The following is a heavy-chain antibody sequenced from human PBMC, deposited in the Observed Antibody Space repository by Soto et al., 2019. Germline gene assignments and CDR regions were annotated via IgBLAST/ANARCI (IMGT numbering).Heavy chain of an antibody. J-gene: IGHJ3*02. D-gene: IGHD2-15*01. V-gene: IGHV4-34*01. Sequence: SETLSLTCAVYGGSFSGYYWSWIRQPPGKGLKWIGEINHSGSTNYNPSLKSRVTISVDTSKNQFSLKLSSVTAADTAVYYCARGRLIYCSGGSCYNDAFDIWGQGTMVTVSS. CDR1: GGSFSGYY. CDR3: ARGRLIYCSGGSCYNDAFDI. CDR2: INHSGST.